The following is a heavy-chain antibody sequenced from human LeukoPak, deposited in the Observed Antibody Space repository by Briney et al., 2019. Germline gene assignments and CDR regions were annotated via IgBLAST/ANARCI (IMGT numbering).Heavy chain of an antibody. CDR2: IKSKTDGGTT. Sequence: GGSLRLSCAASGFTFSNAWMSWVRQAPGKGLEWVGRIKSKTDGGTTDYAAPVKGRFTISRDDSKNTLYLQMNSLKTEDTAVYYCSRRDYDFEDYYMDVWGRGTTVTVSS. J-gene: IGHJ6*03. V-gene: IGHV3-15*01. CDR1: GFTFSNAW. D-gene: IGHD3-3*01. CDR3: SRRDYDFEDYYMDV.